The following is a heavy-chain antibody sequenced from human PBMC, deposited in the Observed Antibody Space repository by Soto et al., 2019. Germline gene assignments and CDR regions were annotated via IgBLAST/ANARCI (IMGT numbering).Heavy chain of an antibody. CDR3: ARDTGNWNYDY. J-gene: IGHJ4*02. D-gene: IGHD1-7*01. CDR1: GLTFSSYA. Sequence: QVQLVESGGGVVQPGGSLRLSCAASGLTFSSYAMNWVRQAPGKGLEWVALISYDGTNKYYADSVKGRFTISRDNSKNTLYLQMNSLRTDDAALYCCARDTGNWNYDYWGQGTLVTVSS. CDR2: ISYDGTNK. V-gene: IGHV3-30-3*01.